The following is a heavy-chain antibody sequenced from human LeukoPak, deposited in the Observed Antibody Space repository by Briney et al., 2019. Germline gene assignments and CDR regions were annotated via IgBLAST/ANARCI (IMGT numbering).Heavy chain of an antibody. CDR2: IYGSGTTT. V-gene: IGHV3-23*01. CDR3: AKRLTASSTWISLDP. Sequence: GGSLRLSCAASGFTFSSYALNWVRQAPGKGLEWVSVIYGSGTTTYYADSVRGRFTISRDSSKSTMYLQMNSLRVEDTAVYYCAKRLTASSTWISLDPWGQGTLVTVSS. D-gene: IGHD1-1*01. J-gene: IGHJ5*02. CDR1: GFTFSSYA.